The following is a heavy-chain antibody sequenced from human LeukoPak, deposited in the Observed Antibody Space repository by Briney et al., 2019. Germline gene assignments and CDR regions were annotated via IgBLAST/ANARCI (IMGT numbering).Heavy chain of an antibody. CDR1: GFTFSSYW. CDR3: ARDQTQLGPTTVDH. Sequence: GGSLRLSCVASGFTFSSYWMHWVRQEPGKGLTWVSRISSDGSDTKYGDSVKGRFTISRDNGKNTLYLQMNSLGAEDTAVYYCARDQTQLGPTTVDHWGQGIQVTVSS. CDR2: ISSDGSDT. D-gene: IGHD1-1*01. J-gene: IGHJ4*02. V-gene: IGHV3-74*01.